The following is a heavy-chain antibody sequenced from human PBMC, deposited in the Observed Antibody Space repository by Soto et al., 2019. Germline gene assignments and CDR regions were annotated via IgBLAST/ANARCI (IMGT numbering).Heavy chain of an antibody. CDR2: IFHSGST. V-gene: IGHV4-30-4*01. J-gene: IGHJ2*01. CDR3: AREIIPLTTDWYFDL. CDR1: GGSISGGIYY. Sequence: QVQLQESVPGLVKPSETLSLTCTVSGGSISGGIYYWSWVRQSPGKGLEWIGYIFHSGSTFYNPSLGSRVTISVDTSKNQFSLRLSSVTAADTAVYYCAREIIPLTTDWYFDLWGRGTLVTVSS. D-gene: IGHD4-17*01.